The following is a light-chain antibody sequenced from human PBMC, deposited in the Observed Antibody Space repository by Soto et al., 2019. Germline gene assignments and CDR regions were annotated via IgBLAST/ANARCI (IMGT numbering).Light chain of an antibody. CDR1: QNIGSTY. CDR3: QQYRSSPWT. J-gene: IGKJ1*01. Sequence: EIVLTQSPGTLSLFLGERATLFCRASQNIGSTYLAWYQQRYGRTPRLLIHGASSRATDIPDRFSGSGSGTDFTLTITRLEPEDFAVYYCQQYRSSPWTFGQGTKVDMK. V-gene: IGKV3-20*01. CDR2: GAS.